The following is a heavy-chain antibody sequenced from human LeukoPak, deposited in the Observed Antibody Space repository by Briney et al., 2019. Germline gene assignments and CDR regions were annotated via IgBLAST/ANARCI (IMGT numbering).Heavy chain of an antibody. CDR2: IKSKTDGGTT. V-gene: IGHV3-15*01. Sequence: PGGSLRLSCAASGFTFSNAWMSWVRQAPGKGLEWVGRIKSKTDGGTTDYAAPVKGRFTISRDDSKNTLYLQMNSLKTEDTAVYYCTTDEVRGLYYYYYMDVWGKGTTVTVSS. D-gene: IGHD3-10*01. CDR3: TTDEVRGLYYYYYMDV. CDR1: GFTFSNAW. J-gene: IGHJ6*03.